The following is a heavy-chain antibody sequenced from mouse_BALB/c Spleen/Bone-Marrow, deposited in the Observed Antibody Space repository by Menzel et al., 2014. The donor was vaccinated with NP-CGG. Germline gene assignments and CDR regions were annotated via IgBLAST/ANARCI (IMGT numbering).Heavy chain of an antibody. CDR2: INPSSGYT. V-gene: IGHV1-4*01. Sequence: QVQLHQTGAELARHGASVQMSCKASGYNFTSYTMHWVKQRPGQGLAWIGYINPSSGYTNYYQQFKDKATLTSDKSSSTAYMQLSSLTSEDSAVYYCARESLYGSNYFWGQVTTLTVAS. CDR1: GYNFTSYT. CDR3: ARESLYGSNYF. J-gene: IGHJ2*01. D-gene: IGHD1-1*01.